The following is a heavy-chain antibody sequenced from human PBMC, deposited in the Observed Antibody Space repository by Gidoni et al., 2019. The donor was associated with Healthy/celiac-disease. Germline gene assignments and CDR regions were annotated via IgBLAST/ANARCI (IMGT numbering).Heavy chain of an antibody. D-gene: IGHD3-22*01. CDR2: ISGSGGST. CDR3: AKSVMIVGGYYFDY. V-gene: IGHV3-23*01. Sequence: EVQLLESGGGLVQPGGSLRLPCAASGFPFSSYAMSWVRQAPGKGLEWVSAISGSGGSTYYADSVKGRFTISRDNSKNTLYLQMNSLRAEDTAVYYCAKSVMIVGGYYFDYWGQGTLVTVSS. J-gene: IGHJ4*02. CDR1: GFPFSSYA.